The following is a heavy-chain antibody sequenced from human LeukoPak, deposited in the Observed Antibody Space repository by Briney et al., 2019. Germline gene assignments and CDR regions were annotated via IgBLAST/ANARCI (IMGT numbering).Heavy chain of an antibody. Sequence: GGSLRLSCAASGFTFSSYAMSWVRQAPGKGLEWVSAISGSGGSTYYADSVKGRFTISRDNSKNTLYLQMSSLRAEDTAVYFCARPRGSSLFVDYWGQGTLVTVSS. V-gene: IGHV3-23*01. CDR1: GFTFSSYA. J-gene: IGHJ4*02. D-gene: IGHD1-26*01. CDR3: ARPRGSSLFVDY. CDR2: ISGSGGST.